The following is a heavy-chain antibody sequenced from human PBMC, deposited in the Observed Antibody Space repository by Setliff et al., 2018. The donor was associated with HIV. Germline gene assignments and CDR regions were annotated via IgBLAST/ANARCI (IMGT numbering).Heavy chain of an antibody. CDR3: ASGSGYCKNGNCYIGVHKNPDKYYFDY. D-gene: IGHD2-8*01. CDR2: MNPKSGNT. V-gene: IGHV1-8*02. J-gene: IGHJ4*02. CDR1: GYTFTNSD. Sequence: ASVKVSCKASGYTFTNSDINWVRQAPGQGLEWMGWMNPKSGNTGYAQKFQGRVTLTTDELMKTAYMELSSLRSEDTAVYYCASGSGYCKNGNCYIGVHKNPDKYYFDYWGQGTLVTVSS.